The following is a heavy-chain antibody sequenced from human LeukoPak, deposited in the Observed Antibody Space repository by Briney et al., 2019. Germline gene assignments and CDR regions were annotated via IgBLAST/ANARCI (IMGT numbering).Heavy chain of an antibody. J-gene: IGHJ4*02. Sequence: GGSLRLSCGASGFTFSSYEMNWVRQAPGKGLEWVSYIGSSGSTIYYADSVKGRFTISRDNAKNSLYLQMNSLRAEDTAVYYCARERVGATEDYFDYWGQGTLVTVSS. V-gene: IGHV3-48*03. CDR1: GFTFSSYE. D-gene: IGHD1-26*01. CDR2: IGSSGSTI. CDR3: ARERVGATEDYFDY.